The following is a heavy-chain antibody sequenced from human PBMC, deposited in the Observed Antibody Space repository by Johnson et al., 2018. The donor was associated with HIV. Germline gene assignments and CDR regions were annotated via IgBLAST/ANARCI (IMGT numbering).Heavy chain of an antibody. CDR3: ARAKGGSYSDEQGAFDI. CDR2: ISYDGSNK. D-gene: IGHD1-26*01. CDR1: GFTFSSYA. J-gene: IGHJ3*02. V-gene: IGHV3-30*04. Sequence: QVQLVESGGGVVQPGGSLRLSCAASGFTFSSYAMHWVRQAPGTGLEWVAVISYDGSNKYYADSVKGRFTISRDNSKNTLYLQLNSLRAEDTAVYYCARAKGGSYSDEQGAFDIWGQGTMVTVSS.